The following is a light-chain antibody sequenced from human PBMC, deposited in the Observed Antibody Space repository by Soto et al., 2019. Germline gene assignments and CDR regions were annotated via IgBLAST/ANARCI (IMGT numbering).Light chain of an antibody. CDR2: GAS. CDR1: QSVSTS. Sequence: EIVMTQSPATLSVSPGERATLSCRASQSVSTSLAWYQQKPGQAPRLLISGASPRATGVPARFSGSGSETEFTLTISSLQSEDFSVYYFQPYNNWWTFGQGTKVEIK. J-gene: IGKJ1*01. CDR3: QPYNNWWT. V-gene: IGKV3-15*01.